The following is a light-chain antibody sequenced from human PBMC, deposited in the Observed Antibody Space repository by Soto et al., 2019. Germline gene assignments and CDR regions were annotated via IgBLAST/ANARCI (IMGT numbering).Light chain of an antibody. J-gene: IGKJ2*01. V-gene: IGKV3-20*01. CDR3: QQYDNSPYT. Sequence: TVLTQSPGTLSLSPGERVTLSCRTSQRVSSSYLAWYQQKPGQAPRLLMFGASSRATDIPAGFSGSGSGTHFTLTISRLEPEDFAVYYCQQYDNSPYTFGQGTKVDIK. CDR2: GAS. CDR1: QRVSSSY.